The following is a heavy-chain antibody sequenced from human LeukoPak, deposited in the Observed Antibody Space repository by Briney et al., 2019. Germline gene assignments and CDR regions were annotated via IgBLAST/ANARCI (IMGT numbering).Heavy chain of an antibody. Sequence: ASVKVSCKASGYTFTSYGISWVRQAPGQGLEWMGWISAYNGNTNYAQKLQGRVTMTTHPSTSTAYMELRSLRSDDTAVYYCARDRPIQLWSNNWFDPWGQGTLVTVSS. CDR3: ARDRPIQLWSNNWFDP. CDR2: ISAYNGNT. V-gene: IGHV1-18*01. D-gene: IGHD5-18*01. CDR1: GYTFTSYG. J-gene: IGHJ5*02.